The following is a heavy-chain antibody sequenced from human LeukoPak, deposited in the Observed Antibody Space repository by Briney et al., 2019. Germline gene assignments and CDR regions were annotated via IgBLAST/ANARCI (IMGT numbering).Heavy chain of an antibody. CDR2: IYPGDSDT. CDR1: GYSFTSYW. V-gene: IGHV5-51*01. J-gene: IGHJ5*02. D-gene: IGHD2-21*02. Sequence: GESLKISCKGSGYSFTSYWIGWVRQMPGKGLEWMGIIYPGDSDTRYSPSFQGQVTISADKSISTAYLQWSSLKASDTAMYYCARHGNSPYCGGDCYFSWFDPWGQGTLVTVSS. CDR3: ARHGNSPYCGGDCYFSWFDP.